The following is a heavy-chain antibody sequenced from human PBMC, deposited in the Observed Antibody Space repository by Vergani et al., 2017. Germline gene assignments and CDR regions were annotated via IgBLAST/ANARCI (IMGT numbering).Heavy chain of an antibody. J-gene: IGHJ4*02. Sequence: QVQLVESGGGVVQPGRSLRLSCAASGFTFSSYAMHWVRQAPGKGLEWVAVISYDGSNKYYADSVKGRFTISRDNSKNTLYLQMNSLRAEDTAVYYCARAPSALYSSSWLDYWGQGTLVTVSS. CDR2: ISYDGSNK. CDR1: GFTFSSYA. CDR3: ARAPSALYSSSWLDY. V-gene: IGHV3-30*01. D-gene: IGHD6-13*01.